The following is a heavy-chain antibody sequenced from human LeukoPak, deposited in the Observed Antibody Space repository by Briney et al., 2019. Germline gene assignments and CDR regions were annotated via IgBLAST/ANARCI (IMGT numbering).Heavy chain of an antibody. CDR3: ARGPMTIGDY. CDR2: INPNSGGT. CDR1: GYTFTGYY. J-gene: IGHJ4*02. D-gene: IGHD4/OR15-4a*01. V-gene: IGHV1-2*06. Sequence: GASVKVSCKASGYTFTGYYMHWVRQAPGQGLEWVGRINPNSGGTNYAQKFQGRVTMTRDTSISTAYMELSRLRSEDTAVYYCARGPMTIGDYWGQGTLVTVSS.